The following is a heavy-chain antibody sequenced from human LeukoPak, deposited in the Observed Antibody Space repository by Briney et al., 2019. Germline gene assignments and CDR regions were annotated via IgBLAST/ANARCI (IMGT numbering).Heavy chain of an antibody. CDR3: ARRRDSSGYMGAFDI. CDR1: GYSFTNYW. D-gene: IGHD3-22*01. CDR2: IYPCDSDT. Sequence: PGESLKISCKGSGYSFTNYWIGWVRQMPGKGLEWMVIIYPCDSDTRYSPSFQSQVTISADKAISTAYLQWSSLKASDTAMYYCARRRDSSGYMGAFDIWGQGTMVTVSS. V-gene: IGHV5-51*01. J-gene: IGHJ3*02.